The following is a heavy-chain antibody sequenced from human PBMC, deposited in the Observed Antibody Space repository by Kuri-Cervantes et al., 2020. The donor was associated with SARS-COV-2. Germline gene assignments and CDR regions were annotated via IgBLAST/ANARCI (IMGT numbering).Heavy chain of an antibody. V-gene: IGHV7-4-1*02. CDR2: INTNTGNP. CDR3: ARALVVAATHDYYYYGMDV. D-gene: IGHD2-15*01. Sequence: ASVKVSCKASGYTFNHYIVNWVRQAPGQGLEWMGWINTNTGNPTYAQGFTGRFVFSLDTSVSTAYLQISSLKAEDTAVYYCARALVVAATHDYYYYGMDVWGQGTTVTVSS. CDR1: GYTFNHYI. J-gene: IGHJ6*02.